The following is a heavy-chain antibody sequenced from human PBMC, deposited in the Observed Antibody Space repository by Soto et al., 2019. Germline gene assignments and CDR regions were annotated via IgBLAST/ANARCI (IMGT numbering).Heavy chain of an antibody. J-gene: IGHJ6*02. CDR3: ARDQSSGWYGKDSGMDV. V-gene: IGHV1-18*01. D-gene: IGHD6-19*01. CDR1: GYTFPNYG. CDR2: ISSYSGST. Sequence: ASVKFSCKASGYTFPNYGITWVRQAPGQGLEWMGWISSYSGSTYYAQKFQGRVTLTLETSTSKTYMELRSLKSDDTAVYYCARDQSSGWYGKDSGMDVWGQGTTVTVSS.